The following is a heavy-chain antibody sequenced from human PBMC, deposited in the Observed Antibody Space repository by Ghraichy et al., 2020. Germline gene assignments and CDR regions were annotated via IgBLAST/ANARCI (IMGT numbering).Heavy chain of an antibody. Sequence: GESLNISCAASGLTFRNYGMSWVRQAPGKGLEWLSAISGSGGYTYYADSVKGRFTISRDNSKDTLYLQLNSLRAEDTAVYYCAKDGVWGTYRTLDYWGQGTLVTVSS. J-gene: IGHJ4*02. V-gene: IGHV3-23*01. CDR1: GLTFRNYG. CDR3: AKDGVWGTYRTLDY. CDR2: ISGSGGYT. D-gene: IGHD3-16*02.